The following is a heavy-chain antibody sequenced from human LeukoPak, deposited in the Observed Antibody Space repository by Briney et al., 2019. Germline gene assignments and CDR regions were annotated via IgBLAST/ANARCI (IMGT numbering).Heavy chain of an antibody. Sequence: SETLSLTCAVSGASISSSFHYWGWVRQPPGKGLEWIGSVYYSGGTYYNPSLESRLTISVDTSNNRFSLKLKSVTAADTAVFYCARVTTGSTTLDSWGQGILVTVSS. CDR1: GASISSSFHY. CDR2: VYYSGGT. J-gene: IGHJ5*01. V-gene: IGHV4-39*02. D-gene: IGHD1-1*01. CDR3: ARVTTGSTTLDS.